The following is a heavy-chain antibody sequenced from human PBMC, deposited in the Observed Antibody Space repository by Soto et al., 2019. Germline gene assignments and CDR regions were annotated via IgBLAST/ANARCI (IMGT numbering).Heavy chain of an antibody. CDR1: GGTFSSYT. CDR3: ARAFEGFAELLVAWFDP. V-gene: IGHV1-69*02. D-gene: IGHD3-10*01. CDR2: IIPILGIA. Sequence: SVKVSCKASGGTFSSYTISWVRQAPGQGLEWMGRIIPILGIANYAQKFQGRVTITADKSTSTAYMELSSLRSEDTAVYYCARAFEGFAELLVAWFDPWGQGTLVTVSS. J-gene: IGHJ5*02.